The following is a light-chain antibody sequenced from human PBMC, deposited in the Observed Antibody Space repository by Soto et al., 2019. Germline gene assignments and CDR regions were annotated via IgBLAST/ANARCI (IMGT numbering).Light chain of an antibody. V-gene: IGLV1-40*01. CDR1: SSNIGAGYD. Sequence: QPVLTQPPSVSGAPGQRVTISCTGSSSNIGAGYDVHWYQQLPGTAPKLLISGNSNRPSGVPDRVSGSKSGTSASLAITGLQAEDESNYYCQSYDSSLSGWVFGGGTKLTVL. J-gene: IGLJ3*02. CDR2: GNS. CDR3: QSYDSSLSGWV.